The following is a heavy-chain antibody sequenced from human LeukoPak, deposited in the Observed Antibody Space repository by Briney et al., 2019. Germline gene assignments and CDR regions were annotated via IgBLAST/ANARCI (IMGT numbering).Heavy chain of an antibody. V-gene: IGHV3-66*02. J-gene: IGHJ4*02. Sequence: GGSLRLSCAASGFSVSSNYMNWVRQAPGKGLEWVSAIYTGGTTYYADSVKGRFTISRDNSKNALYLQMNSLRAEDTAVYYCARDKLGSGYSSDFDYWGQGTLVTVSS. CDR1: GFSVSSNY. CDR2: IYTGGTT. CDR3: ARDKLGSGYSSDFDY. D-gene: IGHD6-19*01.